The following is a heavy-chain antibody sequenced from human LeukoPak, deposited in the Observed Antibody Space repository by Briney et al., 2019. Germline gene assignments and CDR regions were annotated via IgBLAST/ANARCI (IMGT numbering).Heavy chain of an antibody. J-gene: IGHJ4*02. D-gene: IGHD6-19*01. Sequence: GGSLRLSCSASEFTFSSYTMYWVRQAPGKGLEYVSGISSDGRSTDYADSVKGRFTISRDNSKNTLYFEMSSLRTEDTAVYYCVRSSGAFDYWGQGTLVTVSS. CDR3: VRSSGAFDY. CDR2: ISSDGRST. CDR1: EFTFSSYT. V-gene: IGHV3-64*05.